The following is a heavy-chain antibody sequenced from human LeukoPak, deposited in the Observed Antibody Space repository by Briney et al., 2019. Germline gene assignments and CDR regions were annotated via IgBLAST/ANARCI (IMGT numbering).Heavy chain of an antibody. CDR3: ARARNNYDSSGYSALDY. D-gene: IGHD3-22*01. CDR1: GLMFSSHG. V-gene: IGHV3-33*01. CDR2: IWCDGSNE. J-gene: IGHJ4*02. Sequence: PGRSLRLSCAASSGLMFSSHGMHLVRQAPGKGLEWVAVIWCDGSNEYYADSVKGRFTISRDHSKNTLYLQMNSLRAEDTAVYYCARARNNYDSSGYSALDYWGQGTLVTVSS.